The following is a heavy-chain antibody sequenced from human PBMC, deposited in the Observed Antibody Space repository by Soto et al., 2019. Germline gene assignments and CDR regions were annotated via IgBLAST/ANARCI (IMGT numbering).Heavy chain of an antibody. Sequence: SETLSLTCAVYGGSFSGYYWSWIRQPPGKGLEWIGEINHSGSTNYNPSLKSRVTISVDTSKNQFSLKLSSVTAADTAVYYCARGYKSDVVVVAATYFDYWGQGTLVTVSS. CDR2: INHSGST. J-gene: IGHJ4*02. CDR1: GGSFSGYY. D-gene: IGHD2-15*01. CDR3: ARGYKSDVVVVAATYFDY. V-gene: IGHV4-34*01.